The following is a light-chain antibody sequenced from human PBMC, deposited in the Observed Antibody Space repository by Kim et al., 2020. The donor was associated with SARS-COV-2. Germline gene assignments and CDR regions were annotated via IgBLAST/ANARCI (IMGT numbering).Light chain of an antibody. V-gene: IGLV1-44*01. J-gene: IGLJ1*01. CDR2: SNS. CDR3: ASWDDRLNAYV. CDR1: SSNIGGNT. Sequence: QSVLTQTPSVSGFPGQRVTISCSGGSSNIGGNTVNWYRQVPGTAPKLLIHSNSQRHSGVPDRFSGSKSDTSASLAISWLQSEDEAAYYCASWDDRLNAYVFGSGTKVTVL.